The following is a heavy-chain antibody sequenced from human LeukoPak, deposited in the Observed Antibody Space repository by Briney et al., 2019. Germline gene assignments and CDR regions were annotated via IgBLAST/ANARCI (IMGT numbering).Heavy chain of an antibody. CDR2: ISGSGGST. Sequence: PGGSLRLSCAASGFTFSSYAMSWVRQAPGKGLEWVSAISGSGGSTYYADSVKGRFTISRDNSKNTLYLQMNSLRAEDTAVYYCATQGSGSYFPPYYYYGMDVWGQGTTVTVSS. V-gene: IGHV3-23*01. CDR1: GFTFSSYA. CDR3: ATQGSGSYFPPYYYYGMDV. J-gene: IGHJ6*02. D-gene: IGHD3-10*01.